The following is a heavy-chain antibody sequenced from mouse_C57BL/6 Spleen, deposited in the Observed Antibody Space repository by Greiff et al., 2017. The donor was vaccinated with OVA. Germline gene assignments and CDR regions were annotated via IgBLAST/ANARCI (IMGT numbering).Heavy chain of an antibody. CDR2: IYPGDGDT. Sequence: VQLQQSGPELVKPGASVKISCKASGYAFSSSWMNWVKQRPGKGLEWIGRIYPGDGDTNYNGKFKGKATLTADKSSSTAYMQLSSLTSEDSAVYFCVYYYGSRDYWGQGTTLTVSS. V-gene: IGHV1-82*01. CDR1: GYAFSSSW. CDR3: VYYYGSRDY. D-gene: IGHD1-1*01. J-gene: IGHJ2*01.